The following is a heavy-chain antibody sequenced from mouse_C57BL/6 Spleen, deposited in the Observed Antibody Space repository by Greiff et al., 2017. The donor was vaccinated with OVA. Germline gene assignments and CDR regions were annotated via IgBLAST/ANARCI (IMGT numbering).Heavy chain of an antibody. J-gene: IGHJ2*01. CDR2: IHPNSGST. V-gene: IGHV1-64*01. CDR3: AREDYGSSYIDY. D-gene: IGHD1-1*01. Sequence: QVQLQQPGAELVKPGASVTSSFNSSVYTFTSYWMHWVKQRPGQGLEWIGMIHPNSGSTNYNEKFKSKATLTVDKSSSTAYMQLSSLTSEDSAVYYCAREDYGSSYIDYWGQGTTLTVSS. CDR1: VYTFTSYW.